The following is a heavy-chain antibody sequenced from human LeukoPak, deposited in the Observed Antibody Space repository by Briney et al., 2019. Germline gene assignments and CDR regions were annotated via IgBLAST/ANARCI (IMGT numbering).Heavy chain of an antibody. V-gene: IGHV3-11*05. Sequence: PGGSLRLSCAASGLTFSDYYMRWIRQAPGKGLEWVSYISISSSYTNYADSVKCRFTISRDNAKNSLYLQMNSLRAEDTAVYYCARAAPLWFGELLSDAFDIWGQGTMVTVSS. CDR2: ISISSSYT. CDR3: ARAAPLWFGELLSDAFDI. CDR1: GLTFSDYY. D-gene: IGHD3-10*01. J-gene: IGHJ3*02.